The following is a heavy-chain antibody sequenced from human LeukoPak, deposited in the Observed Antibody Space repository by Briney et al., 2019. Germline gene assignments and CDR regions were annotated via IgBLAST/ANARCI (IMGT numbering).Heavy chain of an antibody. J-gene: IGHJ4*02. D-gene: IGHD3-3*01. Sequence: PGGSLRLSCAASGFAFDDYGMSWVRQAPGNGLEWVSGINWNGGSTGYADSVKGRFTISRDNAKNSLCLQMNSLRAEDTALYYCSREYLRYYDFWSGYTYWGQGTLVTVSS. CDR3: SREYLRYYDFWSGYTY. V-gene: IGHV3-20*04. CDR2: INWNGGST. CDR1: GFAFDDYG.